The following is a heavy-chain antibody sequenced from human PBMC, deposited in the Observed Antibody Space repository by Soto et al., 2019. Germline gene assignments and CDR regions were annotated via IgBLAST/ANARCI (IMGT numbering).Heavy chain of an antibody. CDR3: AKAHNPGSATPSFYGTDV. CDR2: IIPVLGGV. D-gene: IGHD2-15*01. J-gene: IGHJ6*02. Sequence: QVQLVQSGAEVKKPGSSVKVSCKASGGTFTSYIISWVRQAPGQGLEWMGRIIPVLGGVYYAQKFQGRVTITAETSATTAYMDLSGLRSDDTAVYYCAKAHNPGSATPSFYGTDVWGQGTTVTVCS. CDR1: GGTFTSYI. V-gene: IGHV1-69*02.